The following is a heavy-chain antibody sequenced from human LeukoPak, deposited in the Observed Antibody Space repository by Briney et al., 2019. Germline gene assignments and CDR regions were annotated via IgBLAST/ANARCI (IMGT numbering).Heavy chain of an antibody. V-gene: IGHV3-64*01. CDR2: ISSNGGST. Sequence: QSGGSLRLSCAASGFTFSSYAMHWVRQAPGKGLEYVSAISSNGGSTYHANSVKGRFTISRDNSKNTLYLQMGSLRAEDMAVYYCARDNSKRGYSYGPQGYWGQGTLVTVSS. D-gene: IGHD5-18*01. CDR3: ARDNSKRGYSYGPQGY. CDR1: GFTFSSYA. J-gene: IGHJ4*02.